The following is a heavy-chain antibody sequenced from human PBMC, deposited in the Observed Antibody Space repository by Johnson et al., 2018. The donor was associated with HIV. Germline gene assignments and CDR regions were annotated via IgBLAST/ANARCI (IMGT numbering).Heavy chain of an antibody. D-gene: IGHD3-16*01. CDR1: GFTFSAYA. V-gene: IGHV3-30*14. J-gene: IGHJ3*02. Sequence: QVQLVESGGGVVQPGRSLRLSCAASGFTFSAYAVHWVRQAPGKGLEWVAALSYDGNNKYYADSVKGQFTISRDHSKNSLYLQRNSLRAEDTAVYYCARDRGGMGYAFEIWGQGTMVIVSS. CDR2: LSYDGNNK. CDR3: ARDRGGMGYAFEI.